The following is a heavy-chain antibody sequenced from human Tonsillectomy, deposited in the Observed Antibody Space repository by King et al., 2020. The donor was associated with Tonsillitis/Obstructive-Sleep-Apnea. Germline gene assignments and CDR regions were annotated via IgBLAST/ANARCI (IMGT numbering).Heavy chain of an antibody. D-gene: IGHD2-2*02. J-gene: IGHJ6*01. CDR3: ARALEDTGGVVPADIQWDDYYDGMDV. Sequence: QLVQSGAEVKKPGESLKISCKGSGYSFTSYWIGWVRQMPGKGLEWMGIIYPGDSDTRYSPSFQGQVTIPADKSISTAYLQWSSLKASDTAMFYCARALEDTGGVVPADIQWDDYYDGMDVWGQGTTVTVSS. CDR1: GYSFTSYW. CDR2: IYPGDSDT. V-gene: IGHV5-51*03.